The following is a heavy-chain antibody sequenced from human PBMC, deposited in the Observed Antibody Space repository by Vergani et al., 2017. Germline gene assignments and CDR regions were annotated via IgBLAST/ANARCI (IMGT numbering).Heavy chain of an antibody. CDR2: VIPIFGTA. J-gene: IGHJ6*02. CDR3: ARSLVVPAAPYYYYYGMDV. D-gene: IGHD2-2*01. CDR1: GGTFSSYA. Sequence: QVQLVQSGAEVKKPGSSVKVSCKASGGTFSSYAISWVRQAPGQGLEWMGRVIPIFGTANYAQKFQGRVTITADESTSTAYMELSSLRSEDTAVYYCARSLVVPAAPYYYYYGMDVWGQGTTVTVSS. V-gene: IGHV1-69*18.